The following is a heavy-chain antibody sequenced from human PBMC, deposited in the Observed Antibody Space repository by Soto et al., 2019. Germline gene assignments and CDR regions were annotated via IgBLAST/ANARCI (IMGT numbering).Heavy chain of an antibody. D-gene: IGHD3-9*01. CDR1: GYTLTELS. CDR3: ATNYDILTGYYTRPAYYFDY. Sequence: ASVKVSCKVSGYTLTELSMHWVRQAPGKGLEWMGGFDPEDGETIYAQKFQGRVTMTEDTSTDTAYMELSSLRSEDTAVYYCATNYDILTGYYTRPAYYFDYWGQGTLVTVSS. CDR2: FDPEDGET. J-gene: IGHJ4*02. V-gene: IGHV1-24*01.